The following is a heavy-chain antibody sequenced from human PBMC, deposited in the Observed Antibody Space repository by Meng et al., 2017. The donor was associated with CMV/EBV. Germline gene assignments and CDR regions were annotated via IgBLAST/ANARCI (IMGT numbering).Heavy chain of an antibody. V-gene: IGHV3-30-3*01. D-gene: IGHD3-3*01. CDR2: ISYDGSNK. CDR3: ARSIYSPLYDFWSGYHIDY. Sequence: GGSLRLSCAASGFTFSSYAMHWVRRAPGKGLEWVAVISYDGSNKYYADSVKGRFTISRDNSKNTLYLQMNSLRAEDTAVYYCARSIYSPLYDFWSGYHIDYWGQGTLVTVSS. J-gene: IGHJ4*02. CDR1: GFTFSSYA.